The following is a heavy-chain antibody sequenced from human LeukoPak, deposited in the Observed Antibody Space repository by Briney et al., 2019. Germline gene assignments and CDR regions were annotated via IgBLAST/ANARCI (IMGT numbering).Heavy chain of an antibody. CDR2: INHSGST. D-gene: IGHD2-15*01. CDR1: GGSFSGYY. Sequence: PSETLSLTCAVYGGSFSGYYWSWIRQPPGKGLEWIGEINHSGSTNYNPSLKSRVTISVDTSMNQFSLKLSSVTAADTAVYYCARDCSGGSCYGGASFWGQGTLVTVSS. V-gene: IGHV4-34*01. CDR3: ARDCSGGSCYGGASF. J-gene: IGHJ4*02.